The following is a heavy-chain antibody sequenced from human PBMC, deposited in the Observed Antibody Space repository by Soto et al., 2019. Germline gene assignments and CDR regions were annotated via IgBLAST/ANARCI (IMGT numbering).Heavy chain of an antibody. V-gene: IGHV4-30-2*01. CDR2: IYHSGST. D-gene: IGHD2-21*02. CDR1: GGSISSGGYS. J-gene: IGHJ5*02. Sequence: QLQLQESGSGLVKPSQTLSLTCAVSGGSISSGGYSWSWIRQPPGKGLEWIGYIYHSGSTYYNPPLKSRVTIAVDRSKNQFSLKLSSVTAADTAVYYCARVVVVTGSDWFDPWGQGTLVTVSS. CDR3: ARVVVVTGSDWFDP.